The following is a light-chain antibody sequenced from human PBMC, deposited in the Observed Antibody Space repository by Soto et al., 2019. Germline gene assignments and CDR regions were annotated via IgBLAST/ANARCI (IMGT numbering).Light chain of an antibody. CDR1: SSDVGDYKY. CDR2: EVS. CDR3: STYTTGRTLV. Sequence: QSALTQPASVSGSPGQSITISCTGTSSDVGDYKYVSWYQRHPGKAPKALIYEVSNRPSGVSNRFSGSKSGNTASLSISGLQAEDEADDYCSTYTTGRTLVFGPGTKVTVL. J-gene: IGLJ1*01. V-gene: IGLV2-14*01.